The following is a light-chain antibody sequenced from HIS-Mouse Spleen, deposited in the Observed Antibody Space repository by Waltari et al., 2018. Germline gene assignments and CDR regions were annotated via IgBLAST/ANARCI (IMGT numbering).Light chain of an antibody. CDR1: PSVSSY. CDR2: DAS. V-gene: IGKV3-11*01. CDR3: QQRSNWPPMST. Sequence: EIVLTQSPATLSLSPGERATLSCRASPSVSSYLAWYQQKPGQAPRLLIYDASNRATGIPARFSGSGSGTDFTLTISSLEPEDFAVYYCQQRSNWPPMSTFGQGTKVEIK. J-gene: IGKJ1*01.